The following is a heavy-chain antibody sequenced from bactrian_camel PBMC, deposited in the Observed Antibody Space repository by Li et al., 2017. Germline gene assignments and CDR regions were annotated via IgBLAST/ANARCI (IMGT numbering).Heavy chain of an antibody. Sequence: HVQLVESGGGSAQIGGSLRLSCVVSGDHRMVAWFRQAPGTTREGVAGLGDDGSTSYAEFAEGRFTISKDSENTFYLQMNQLKPEDTAMYYCAASRWVTWARELLESDFHFWGQGTQVTVS. CDR3: AASRWVTWARELLESDFHF. CDR1: GDHRM. CDR2: LGDDGST. D-gene: IGHD1*01. V-gene: IGHV3S53*01. J-gene: IGHJ6*01.